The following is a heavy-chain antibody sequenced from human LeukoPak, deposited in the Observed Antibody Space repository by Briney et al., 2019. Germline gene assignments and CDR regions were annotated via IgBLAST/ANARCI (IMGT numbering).Heavy chain of an antibody. CDR2: IRYDGSNK. J-gene: IGHJ4*02. CDR1: GFTFSSYG. V-gene: IGHV3-30*02. Sequence: GGSLRLSCAASGFTFSSYGMHWVRQAPGKGLEWVAFIRYDGSNKYYADSVKGRFTISRDNSKNTLYLQMNSLRAEDTAVYYCAKITEYYYGSGSNFDYWGRGTLVTVSS. D-gene: IGHD3-10*01. CDR3: AKITEYYYGSGSNFDY.